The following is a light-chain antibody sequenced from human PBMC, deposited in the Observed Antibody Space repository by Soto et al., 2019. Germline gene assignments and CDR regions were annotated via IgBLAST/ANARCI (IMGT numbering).Light chain of an antibody. V-gene: IGLV2-14*01. Sequence: QSALTQPASVSGSPGQSITISCTGTSSDVGGYNYVSCYQQHPGKAPKLMIYEVSNRPSGVSNRFSGSKSGNTASLTISGLQAEDEADYYCSSYTTISPPAYVFGTGTKLTVL. J-gene: IGLJ1*01. CDR1: SSDVGGYNY. CDR2: EVS. CDR3: SSYTTISPPAYV.